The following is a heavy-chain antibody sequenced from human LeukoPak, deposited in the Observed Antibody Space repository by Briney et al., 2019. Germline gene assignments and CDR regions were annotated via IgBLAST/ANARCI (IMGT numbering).Heavy chain of an antibody. J-gene: IGHJ4*02. Sequence: GGSLRLSCAASGFTFSSYAMSWVRQAPGKGLEWVSAISGSGGSTYYADSVKGRFTISRDNSKNTLYLQMNSLRAEDTAVYYCAKHTGYSSSWTLFDYWGQGTLVTVSS. V-gene: IGHV3-23*01. D-gene: IGHD6-13*01. CDR2: ISGSGGST. CDR1: GFTFSSYA. CDR3: AKHTGYSSSWTLFDY.